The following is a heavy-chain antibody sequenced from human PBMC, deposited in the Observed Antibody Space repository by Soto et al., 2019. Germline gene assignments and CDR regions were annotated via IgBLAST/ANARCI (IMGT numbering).Heavy chain of an antibody. V-gene: IGHV4-39*01. CDR1: GGSISSSSYY. CDR3: AINMPIATAGDFDY. Sequence: PSETLSLTCTVSGGSISSSSYYWGWIRQPPGKGLEWIGSIYYSGSTYYNPSLKSRVTISVDTSKNQFSLKLSSVTAADTAVYSCAINMPIATAGDFDYCGKGTLVTVS. CDR2: IYYSGST. J-gene: IGHJ4*02. D-gene: IGHD6-13*01.